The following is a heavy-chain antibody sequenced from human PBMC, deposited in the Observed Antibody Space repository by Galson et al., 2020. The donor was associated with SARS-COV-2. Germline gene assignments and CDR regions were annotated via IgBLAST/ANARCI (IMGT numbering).Heavy chain of an antibody. V-gene: IGHV1-2*02. CDR1: GYTFTSYY. CDR2: INPNSGGA. J-gene: IGHJ3*02. CDR3: ARDFGGGLRYFGPPRGI. Sequence: ASVKVSCKASGYTFTSYYMHWVRQAPGQGLEWMGWINPNSGGANYAQKFQGRVTMTRDTSISTAYMELSRLRSDDTAVYYCARDFGGGLRYFGPPRGIWGQGTMVTVSS. D-gene: IGHD3-9*01.